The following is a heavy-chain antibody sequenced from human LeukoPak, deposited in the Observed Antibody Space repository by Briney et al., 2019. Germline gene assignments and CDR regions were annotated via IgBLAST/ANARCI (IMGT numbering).Heavy chain of an antibody. CDR1: RFTFSDYA. CDR3: AKDEILTDYPHYFDY. CDR2: ISGSGDGT. V-gene: IGHV3-23*01. D-gene: IGHD3-9*01. Sequence: GGSLRLSCAASRFTFSDYAMSWVRQSPGKGLEWVSAISGSGDGTYYADSVKGRFTISRDNSNNMVYLQMNSLRAEDTAVYYCAKDEILTDYPHYFDYWGQGTVVTVSS. J-gene: IGHJ4*02.